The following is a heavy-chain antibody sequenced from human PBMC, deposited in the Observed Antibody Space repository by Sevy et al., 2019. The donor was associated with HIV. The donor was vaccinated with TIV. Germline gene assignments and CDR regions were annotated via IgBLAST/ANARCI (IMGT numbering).Heavy chain of an antibody. CDR2: IYYSGST. CDR3: VRHERVIAARTVFDY. J-gene: IGHJ4*02. V-gene: IGHV4-59*08. Sequence: SETLSLTCTVSGGSISSYYWSWIRQPPGKGLEWIGYIYYSGSTNYNPSLKSRVTISVDTSKNQFSLKLSSVTAADTAVYYCVRHERVIAARTVFDYWGQGTLVTVSS. D-gene: IGHD6-6*01. CDR1: GGSISSYY.